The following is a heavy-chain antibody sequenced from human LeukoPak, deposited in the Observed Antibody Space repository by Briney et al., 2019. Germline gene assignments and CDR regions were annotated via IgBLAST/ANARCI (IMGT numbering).Heavy chain of an antibody. V-gene: IGHV4-59*06. D-gene: IGHD3-3*01. J-gene: IGHJ5*02. Sequence: SETLSLTCTVSGGSISSYYWSWIRQPPGKGLEWIRYIYSSGSTYYNPSLKSRVTISVDTSKNQFSLKLSSVTAADTAVYYCARAKAIFGVVTPSSPWGQGTLVTVSS. CDR3: ARAKAIFGVVTPSSP. CDR1: GGSISSYY. CDR2: IYSSGST.